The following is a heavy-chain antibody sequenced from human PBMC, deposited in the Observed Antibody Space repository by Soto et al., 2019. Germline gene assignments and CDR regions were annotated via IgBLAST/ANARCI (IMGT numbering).Heavy chain of an antibody. V-gene: IGHV1-58*01. D-gene: IGHD3-22*01. CDR2: IVVGSGNT. J-gene: IGHJ3*02. CDR3: AARTGYYDSSGYLALDAFDI. CDR1: GFTFTSSA. Sequence: ASVKVSCKASGFTFTSSAVQWVRQARGQRLEWIGWIVVGSGNTNYAQKFQERVTITRDMSTSTAYMELSSLRSEDTAVYYCAARTGYYDSSGYLALDAFDIWGQGTMVTVSS.